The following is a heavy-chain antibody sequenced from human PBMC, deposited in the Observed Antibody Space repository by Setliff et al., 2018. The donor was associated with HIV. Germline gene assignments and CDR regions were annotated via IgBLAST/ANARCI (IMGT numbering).Heavy chain of an antibody. J-gene: IGHJ4*02. V-gene: IGHV4-39*07. CDR3: ASWAAVANGDYSDY. Sequence: ETLSLTCSVSGGSSIANTFASTWIRQSPGKGLEYIGDVSYSGATMYTNYNPSLESRVTVSEDTSRHQFSLKLSSVTAADTAIYYCASWAAVANGDYSDYWGQGTLVT. CDR2: VSYSGAT. D-gene: IGHD6-19*01. CDR1: GGSSIANTFA.